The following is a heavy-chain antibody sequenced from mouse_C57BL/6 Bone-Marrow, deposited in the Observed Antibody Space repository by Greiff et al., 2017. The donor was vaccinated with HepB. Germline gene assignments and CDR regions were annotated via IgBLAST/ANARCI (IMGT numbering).Heavy chain of an antibody. V-gene: IGHV5-4*01. CDR1: GFTFSSYA. CDR2: ISDGGSYT. Sequence: EVHLVESGGGLVKPGGSLKLSCAASGFTFSSYAMSWVRQTPEKRLAWVATISDGGSYTYYPDNVKGRFTISRDNAKNNLYLQMSHLKSEDTAMYYCARDGPGAMDYWGQGTSVTVSS. CDR3: ARDGPGAMDY. J-gene: IGHJ4*01.